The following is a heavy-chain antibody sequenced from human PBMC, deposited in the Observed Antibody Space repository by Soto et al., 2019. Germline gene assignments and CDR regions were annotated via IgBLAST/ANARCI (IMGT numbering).Heavy chain of an antibody. D-gene: IGHD2-2*01. CDR2: ISSSGSTI. J-gene: IGHJ5*02. CDR1: GFTFSSYE. Sequence: VQLVESGGGLVQPGGSLRLSCAASGFTFSSYEMNWVRQAPGKGLEWVSYISSSGSTIYYADSVKGRFTISRDNAKNSLYLQMNSLRAEDTAVYYCASSLFLYRPGLEWFDPWGQGTLVTVSS. V-gene: IGHV3-48*03. CDR3: ASSLFLYRPGLEWFDP.